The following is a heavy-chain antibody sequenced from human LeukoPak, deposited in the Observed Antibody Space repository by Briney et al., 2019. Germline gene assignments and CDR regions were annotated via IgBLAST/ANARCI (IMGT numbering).Heavy chain of an antibody. CDR2: ISYDGSNK. D-gene: IGHD1-26*01. V-gene: IGHV3-30*03. Sequence: GGSLRLSCAASGFTFSSYGMHWVRQAPGKGLEWVAVISYDGSNKYYADSVKGRFTISRDNSKNTLYLQMNSLRAEDTAVYYCTRDEVGASTEFDYWGQGTLVTVSS. J-gene: IGHJ4*02. CDR1: GFTFSSYG. CDR3: TRDEVGASTEFDY.